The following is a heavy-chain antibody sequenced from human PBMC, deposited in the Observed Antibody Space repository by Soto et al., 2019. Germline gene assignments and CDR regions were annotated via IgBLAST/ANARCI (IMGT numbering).Heavy chain of an antibody. CDR3: ANAYCTGGKCFPADY. CDR1: GFIFSTYG. V-gene: IGHV3-30*18. J-gene: IGHJ4*02. D-gene: IGHD2-8*02. CDR2: LSYDGSNK. Sequence: VQLVESGGGVVQPGGSLRLSCAASGFIFSTYGMHWVRQAPGRGLEWVTFLSYDGSNKYYADSVRGRFTISRDNSKDTLYLQMNSLRAEDTAFYFSANAYCTGGKCFPADYWGQGALVTVSS.